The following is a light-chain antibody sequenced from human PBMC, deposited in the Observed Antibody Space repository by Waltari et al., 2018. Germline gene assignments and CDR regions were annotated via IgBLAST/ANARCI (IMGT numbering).Light chain of an antibody. CDR3: QQVKNYPRT. V-gene: IGKV1-9*01. Sequence: DIQLTQSPSFLSASVGDRVTITCRASQDISSYLAWYQQKPGKAPKLLIYAAFTLQSGVPSRFSGSGSGTKFTLTISSLQPEDFATYYCQQVKNYPRTFGQGTKVEIK. J-gene: IGKJ1*01. CDR1: QDISSY. CDR2: AAF.